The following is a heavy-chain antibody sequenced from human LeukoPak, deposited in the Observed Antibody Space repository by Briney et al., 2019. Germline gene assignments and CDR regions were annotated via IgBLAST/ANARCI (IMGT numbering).Heavy chain of an antibody. CDR2: ISYDGSNK. CDR3: AKEAPGNIAAAPGYFDY. CDR1: GFTFSSYS. J-gene: IGHJ4*02. D-gene: IGHD6-13*01. Sequence: PGGSLGLSCAASGFTFSSYSMNWVRQAPGKGLEWVAVISYDGSNKYYADSVKGRFTISRDNSKNTLYLQMNSLRAEDTAVYYCAKEAPGNIAAAPGYFDYWGQGTLVTVSS. V-gene: IGHV3-30*18.